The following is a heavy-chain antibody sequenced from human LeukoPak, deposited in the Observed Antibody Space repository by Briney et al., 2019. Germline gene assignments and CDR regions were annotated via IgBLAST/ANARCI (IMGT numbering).Heavy chain of an antibody. J-gene: IGHJ4*02. D-gene: IGHD3-16*01. V-gene: IGHV4-59*04. CDR3: ARRYFWGDVWDFDY. Sequence: SETLSLTCTVSGVSISSYYWSWIRQPPGKGLEWIGTISHIGHTFYNASVMSRVTISVDTSKNQFSLKLSSVTAADTAVYYCARRYFWGDVWDFDYWGQGTLVTVSS. CDR1: GVSISSYY. CDR2: ISHIGHT.